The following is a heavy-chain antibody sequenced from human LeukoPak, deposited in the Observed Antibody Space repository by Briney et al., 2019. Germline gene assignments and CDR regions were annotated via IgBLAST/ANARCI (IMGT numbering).Heavy chain of an antibody. CDR2: INWNGGTI. Sequence: GGSLRLSCAASGFSSNDYGMNWVRHAPGRGLEWVSGINWNGGTISYAVSVKGRFTISRDSAKNSLYLQMNSLRAEDTALYYCARDLGYKDYVSAFDIWGQGTMVTVSS. CDR1: GFSSNDYG. CDR3: ARDLGYKDYVSAFDI. D-gene: IGHD5-24*01. J-gene: IGHJ3*02. V-gene: IGHV3-20*04.